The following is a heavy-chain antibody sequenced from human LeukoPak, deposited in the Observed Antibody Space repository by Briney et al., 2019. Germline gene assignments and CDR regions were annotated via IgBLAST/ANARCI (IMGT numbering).Heavy chain of an antibody. D-gene: IGHD6-13*01. CDR2: INPHSGGK. V-gene: IGHV1-2*06. J-gene: IGHJ6*03. Sequence: ASVKVSCKASVYTLTGHYMHWVREAPRQGLECMAQINPHSGGKNYAQKFQGRVTMNRDTSISTAHMALSRLRSDDTAVYYCARIIAAAGTVNYYYYYMDVWGKGSSVTVSS. CDR3: ARIIAAAGTVNYYYYYMDV. CDR1: VYTLTGHY.